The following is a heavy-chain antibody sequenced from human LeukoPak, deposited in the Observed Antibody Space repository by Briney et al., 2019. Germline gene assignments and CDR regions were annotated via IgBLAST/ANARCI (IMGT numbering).Heavy chain of an antibody. J-gene: IGHJ4*02. CDR1: GFTFSSYW. CDR2: IKQDGSEK. Sequence: PGGSLRLSRAASGFTFSSYWMSWVRQAPGKGLEWVANIKQDGSEKYYVDSVKGRFTISRDNAKNSLYLQMNSLRAEDTAVYYCARDLPVGDYVWGSYRSSLFDYWGQGTLVTVSS. CDR3: ARDLPVGDYVWGSYRSSLFDY. D-gene: IGHD3-16*02. V-gene: IGHV3-7*01.